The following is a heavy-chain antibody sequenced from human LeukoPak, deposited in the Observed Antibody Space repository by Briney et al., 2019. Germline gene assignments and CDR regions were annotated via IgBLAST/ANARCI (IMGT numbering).Heavy chain of an antibody. CDR1: GFTFSSYG. Sequence: GRSLRLSCAASGFTFSSYGMHWVRQAPGKGLEWVAVIWYDGSNKYYADSVKGRFTISRDNSKNTQYLQMNSLRAEDTAVYYCARGPRPEPQWLVLAYWGQGTLVTVSS. J-gene: IGHJ4*02. CDR2: IWYDGSNK. CDR3: ARGPRPEPQWLVLAY. D-gene: IGHD6-19*01. V-gene: IGHV3-33*01.